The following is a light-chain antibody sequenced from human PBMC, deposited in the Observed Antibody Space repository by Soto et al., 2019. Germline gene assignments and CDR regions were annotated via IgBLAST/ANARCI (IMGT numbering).Light chain of an antibody. V-gene: IGLV2-14*01. CDR3: CSYTSSSTFYV. CDR1: SSDVGGYNY. CDR2: DVS. J-gene: IGLJ1*01. Sequence: QSALTQPASVSGSPGQSITISCTGTSSDVGGYNYVSWYQQHPGKAPKFMIYDVSNRPSGVSNRFSGSKSGNTASLTISGLQAEDEADYYCCSYTSSSTFYVFGTGTKVTVL.